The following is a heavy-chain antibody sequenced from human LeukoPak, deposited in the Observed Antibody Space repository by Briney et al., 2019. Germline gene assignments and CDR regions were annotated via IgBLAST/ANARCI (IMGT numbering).Heavy chain of an antibody. CDR1: GGSISSGGYS. V-gene: IGHV4-30-2*01. D-gene: IGHD6-13*01. Sequence: SETLSLTCAVSGGSISSGGYSWSWIRQPPGKGLEWIGYIYHSGSTYYNPSLESRVTISVDRSKNQFSLKLSSVTAADTAVYYCARGGSSWYVGSSFYFDYWGQGTLVTVSS. CDR2: IYHSGST. CDR3: ARGGSSWYVGSSFYFDY. J-gene: IGHJ4*02.